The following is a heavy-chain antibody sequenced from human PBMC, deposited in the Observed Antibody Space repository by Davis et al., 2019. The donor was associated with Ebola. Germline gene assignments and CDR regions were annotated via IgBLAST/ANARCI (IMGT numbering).Heavy chain of an antibody. CDR2: ISSSSSTI. CDR3: ARSYQLLYVYYYYIDV. J-gene: IGHJ6*03. Sequence: PGGSLRLSCAASGFTFSSYSMNWVRQAPGKGLEWVSYISSSSSTIYYADSVKGRFTISRDNAKNSLYLQMNSLRDEDTAVYYCARSYQLLYVYYYYIDVWGKGTTVTVSS. V-gene: IGHV3-48*02. D-gene: IGHD2-2*02. CDR1: GFTFSSYS.